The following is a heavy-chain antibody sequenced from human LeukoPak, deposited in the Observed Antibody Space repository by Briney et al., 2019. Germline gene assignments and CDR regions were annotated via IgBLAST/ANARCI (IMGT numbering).Heavy chain of an antibody. CDR3: ARSGFVTTYYYYYGLDV. CDR1: GGSISTSSFS. CDR2: IYYSGST. D-gene: IGHD4-17*01. V-gene: IGHV4-39*07. J-gene: IGHJ6*02. Sequence: SETLSLTCTVSGGSISTSSFSWGWIRQPPGKGLEWIGTIYYSGSTFYNPSLESRVTISIDTSKNQFSLKLSSVTAADTAVYYCARSGFVTTYYYYYGLDVWGQGTTVTVSS.